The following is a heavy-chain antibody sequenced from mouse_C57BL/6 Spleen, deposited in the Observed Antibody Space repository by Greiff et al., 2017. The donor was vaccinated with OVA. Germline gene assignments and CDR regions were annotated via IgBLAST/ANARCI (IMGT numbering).Heavy chain of an antibody. CDR2: IYPGSGNT. J-gene: IGHJ4*01. Sequence: QVQLKESGAELVRPGASVKLSCKASGYTFTDYYINWVKQRPGQGLEWIARIYPGSGNTYYNEKFKGKATLTAEKSSSTAYMQLSSLTSEDSAVYFCARSTGGDAMDYWGQGTSVTVSS. V-gene: IGHV1-76*01. CDR3: ARSTGGDAMDY. CDR1: GYTFTDYY. D-gene: IGHD4-1*01.